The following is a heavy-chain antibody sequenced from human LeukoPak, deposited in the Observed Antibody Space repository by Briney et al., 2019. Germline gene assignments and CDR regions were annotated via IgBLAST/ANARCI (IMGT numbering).Heavy chain of an antibody. CDR3: ARAKQQLVFYYYYGMDV. V-gene: IGHV1-18*01. D-gene: IGHD6-13*01. Sequence: VSVKVSCKASGYTFTSYGISWVRQAPGQGLEWMGWISAYNGNTNYAQKLQGRVTMTTDTSTSTAYMELRSLRSDDTAVYYCARAKQQLVFYYYYGMDVWGQGTTVTVSS. CDR2: ISAYNGNT. J-gene: IGHJ6*02. CDR1: GYTFTSYG.